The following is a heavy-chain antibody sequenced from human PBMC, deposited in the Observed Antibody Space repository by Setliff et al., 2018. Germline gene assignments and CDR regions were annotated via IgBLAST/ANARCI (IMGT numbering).Heavy chain of an antibody. CDR3: ARPLRYGDYYYYYGMDV. J-gene: IGHJ6*02. D-gene: IGHD3-10*01. Sequence: ASVKVSCKASGGFSTHAISWVRQVPGQGLEWMGGIIPILGTTDYAQNFQGRVTITTDESTSSAYLEMSNLRSEDTAVYYCARPLRYGDYYYYYGMDVWGQGTTVTVSS. V-gene: IGHV1-69*05. CDR1: GGFSTHA. CDR2: IIPILGTT.